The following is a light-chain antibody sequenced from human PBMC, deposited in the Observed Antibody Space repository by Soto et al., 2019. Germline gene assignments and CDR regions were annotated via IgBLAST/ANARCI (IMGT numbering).Light chain of an antibody. CDR1: SSDVGGYNY. J-gene: IGLJ1*01. CDR2: EVS. CDR3: SSFTSGSTL. Sequence: QSALTQPASVSGSPGQSITISCTGTSSDVGGYNYVCWYQQHPGKAPKLMIYEVSNRPSGVSNRFSGSKSGNTASLTTSGLQAEDEADYYCSSFTSGSTLFGTGTKVTVL. V-gene: IGLV2-14*01.